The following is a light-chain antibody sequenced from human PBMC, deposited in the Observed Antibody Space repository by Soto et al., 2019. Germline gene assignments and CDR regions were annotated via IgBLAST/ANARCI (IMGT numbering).Light chain of an antibody. J-gene: IGKJ1*01. CDR1: QSVNRN. CDR2: GAS. Sequence: EIVMTQSPATLSVSPGERATLSCRASQSVNRNIAWSQQKPGQAPRLLIYGASTRAIGVPARFSGSGSGTEFTLTISSLQSEDFAVYYCQQYYNWRTFGQGTNVEIK. CDR3: QQYYNWRT. V-gene: IGKV3-15*01.